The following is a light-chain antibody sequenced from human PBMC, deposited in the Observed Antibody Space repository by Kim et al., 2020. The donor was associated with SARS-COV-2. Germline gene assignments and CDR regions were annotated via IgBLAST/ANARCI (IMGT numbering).Light chain of an antibody. CDR1: KVGDKY. CDR3: QAWASSTV. J-gene: IGLJ3*02. Sequence: SYELTQPPSVSVSPGQTASITCSGDKVGDKYACWYQQKPGQSPVLVIYQDNKRPSGIPERFSGSNSGNTATLTISGTQAMDEADYYCQAWASSTVFGGGT. CDR2: QDN. V-gene: IGLV3-1*01.